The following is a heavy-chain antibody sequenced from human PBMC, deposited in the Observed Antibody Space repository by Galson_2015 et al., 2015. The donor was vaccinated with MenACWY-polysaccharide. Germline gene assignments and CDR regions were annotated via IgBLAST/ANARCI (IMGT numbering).Heavy chain of an antibody. V-gene: IGHV4-38-2*01. CDR1: GYSISCGYY. D-gene: IGHD3-10*01. CDR2: IYFSGRT. CDR3: ASEEIRGGSFGWFDP. J-gene: IGHJ5*02. Sequence: LTCAVSGYSISCGYYWGWIRQPPGKGLEWIGYIYFSGRTNYNPSLKSRVTVSLDTSKNQFSLRLSSVTAADTAFYYCASEEIRGGSFGWFDPWGQGTLVTVSS.